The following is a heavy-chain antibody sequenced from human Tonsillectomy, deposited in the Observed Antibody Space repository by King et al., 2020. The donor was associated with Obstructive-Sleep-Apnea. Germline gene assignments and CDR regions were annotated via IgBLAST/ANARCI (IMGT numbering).Heavy chain of an antibody. CDR3: ARDRDCSGGSCYGLIYYYYGMDV. Sequence: QLVQSGGGVVQPGRSLRLSCAASGFTFSSYGMHWVRQAPGKGLEWVAVIWYDGSNKYYADSVKGRFTISRDNSKNTLYLQMNSLRAEDTAVYYCARDRDCSGGSCYGLIYYYYGMDVWGQGTTVTVSS. J-gene: IGHJ6*02. CDR2: IWYDGSNK. D-gene: IGHD2-15*01. CDR1: GFTFSSYG. V-gene: IGHV3-33*01.